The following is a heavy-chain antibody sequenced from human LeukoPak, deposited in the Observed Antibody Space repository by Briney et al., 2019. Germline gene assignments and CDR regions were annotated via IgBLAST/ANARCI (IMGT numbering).Heavy chain of an antibody. Sequence: PGGSLRLSCAASGFTFSSYAMHWVRQAPGKGLDYVSAISSNGGSTYYANSLKGRFTISRDNSKNTLYLQMGSLRAEDMAVYYCARVYSSSWYSAFDIWGQGTMVTVSS. J-gene: IGHJ3*02. CDR2: ISSNGGST. V-gene: IGHV3-64*01. D-gene: IGHD6-13*01. CDR3: ARVYSSSWYSAFDI. CDR1: GFTFSSYA.